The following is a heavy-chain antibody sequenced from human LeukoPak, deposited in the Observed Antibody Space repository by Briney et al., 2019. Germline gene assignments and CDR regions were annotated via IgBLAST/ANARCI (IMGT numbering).Heavy chain of an antibody. V-gene: IGHV3-23*01. Sequence: GGSLRLSCAASGFTFSSYGMNWVRQAPGKGLEWVSSTAGSGYSAYYADSVKGRFTLSRDSSQNTLSLQMNSLRAEDTAVYYCVKGGAYGSGSYCDFWGQGTLVTVSS. CDR2: TAGSGYSA. CDR1: GFTFSSYG. D-gene: IGHD3-10*01. J-gene: IGHJ4*02. CDR3: VKGGAYGSGSYCDF.